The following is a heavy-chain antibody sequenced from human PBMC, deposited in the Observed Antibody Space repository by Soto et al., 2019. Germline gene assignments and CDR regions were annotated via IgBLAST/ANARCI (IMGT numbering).Heavy chain of an antibody. CDR2: ISYDGSNK. CDR1: GFTFSSYG. Sequence: QVQLVESGGGVVQPGRSLRLSCAASGFTFSSYGMHWVRQAPGKGLEWVAVISYDGSNKYYADSVQGRFTISRDNSKNTVYLQMNSLRAEDTAMYFCAAGEPLNYRGQGTLVTVSS. V-gene: IGHV3-30*03. D-gene: IGHD3-10*01. J-gene: IGHJ4*02. CDR3: AAGEPLNY.